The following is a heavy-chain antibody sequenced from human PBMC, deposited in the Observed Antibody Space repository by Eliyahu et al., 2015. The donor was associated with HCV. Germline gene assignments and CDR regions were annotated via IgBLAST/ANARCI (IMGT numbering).Heavy chain of an antibody. J-gene: IGHJ5*02. Sequence: QVQLVQSGAEVKKPGASVKVSCKXSGXXFTGYXMHWVRXAPGQGLEWMGWINPNSGGTNYAQKFQGRVTMTRDTSISTAYMELSRLRSDDTAVYYCARERQLGGRNWFDPWGQGTLVTVSS. CDR2: INPNSGGT. V-gene: IGHV1-2*02. CDR3: ARERQLGGRNWFDP. D-gene: IGHD6-6*01. CDR1: GXXFTGYX.